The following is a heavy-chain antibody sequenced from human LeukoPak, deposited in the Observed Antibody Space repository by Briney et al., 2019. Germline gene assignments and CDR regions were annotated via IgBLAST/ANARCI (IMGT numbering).Heavy chain of an antibody. CDR2: IKNDGSGT. V-gene: IGHV3-74*01. Sequence: GGSLRLSCAASGFTFSNYWMPWVRQAPGKGLVWVSRIKNDGSGTIYADSVKGRFTISRDNAKNTLYLQTNSLRAEDTAVYYCARNPSRSMEFWGQGTLVTVSS. CDR3: ARNPSRSMEF. D-gene: IGHD2/OR15-2a*01. J-gene: IGHJ4*02. CDR1: GFTFSNYW.